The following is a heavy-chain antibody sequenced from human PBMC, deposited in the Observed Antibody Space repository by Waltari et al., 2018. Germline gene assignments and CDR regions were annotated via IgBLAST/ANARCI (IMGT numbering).Heavy chain of an antibody. J-gene: IGHJ3*02. D-gene: IGHD1-26*01. V-gene: IGHV4-34*01. CDR1: GGSFSGYY. CDR3: AIGGSYFDAFDI. Sequence: QVQLQQWGAGLLKPSETLSLTCAVYGGSFSGYYWSWIRQPPGKGLEWIGEINHSGSTNYNPSLKSRVTISVDTSKNQFSPKLSSVTAADTAVYYCAIGGSYFDAFDIWGQGTMVTVSS. CDR2: INHSGST.